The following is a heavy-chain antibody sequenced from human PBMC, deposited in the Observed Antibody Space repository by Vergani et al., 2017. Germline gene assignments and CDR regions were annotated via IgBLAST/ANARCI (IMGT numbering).Heavy chain of an antibody. CDR3: ARTESFILRYFHWAL. Sequence: QLHLQESGPGLVKPSETLSLTCTVSGGSITSSSYYWGWFRQPPGKGLEWIGNIYHSGGAYYNPSLKGRVTISVDTSKNQFSLEVTSVTAADTAIYFCARTESFILRYFHWALWGQGTLVTVSS. D-gene: IGHD3-9*01. CDR2: IYHSGGA. V-gene: IGHV4-39*01. CDR1: GGSITSSSYY. J-gene: IGHJ4*02.